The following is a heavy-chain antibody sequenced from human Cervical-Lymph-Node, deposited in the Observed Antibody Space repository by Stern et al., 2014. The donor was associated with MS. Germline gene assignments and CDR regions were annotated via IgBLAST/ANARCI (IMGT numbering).Heavy chain of an antibody. J-gene: IGHJ5*02. CDR1: GGSFNNYY. CDR2: IYQDGST. Sequence: VQLVESGPGLVKPSETLSLTCTVSGGSFNNYYWSWIRQPPGKGLEGIGDIYQDGSTKYNPSLKSRVTISLHTSKKQFSLRLTSVTAADTAVYYCARVDDCSGGTCFSTSWFDPWGQGTLVTVSS. V-gene: IGHV4-59*01. CDR3: ARVDDCSGGTCFSTSWFDP. D-gene: IGHD2-15*01.